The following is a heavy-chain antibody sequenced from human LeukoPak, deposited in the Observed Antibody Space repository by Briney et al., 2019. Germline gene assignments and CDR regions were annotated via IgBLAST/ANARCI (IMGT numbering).Heavy chain of an antibody. V-gene: IGHV3-33*01. CDR1: GFTFSSYG. D-gene: IGHD4-23*01. Sequence: GGSLRLSCAASGFTFSSYGMHWVRQAPGKGLEWVAVIWYDGSNKYYADSVKGRFTISRGDSKNTLYLQMNSLRAEDTAVYYCAREGTTVVKGDFDYWGQGTLVTVSS. CDR2: IWYDGSNK. J-gene: IGHJ4*02. CDR3: AREGTTVVKGDFDY.